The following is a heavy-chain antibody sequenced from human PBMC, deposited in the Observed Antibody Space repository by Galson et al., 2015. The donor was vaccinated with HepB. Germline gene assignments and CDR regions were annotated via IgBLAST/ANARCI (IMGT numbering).Heavy chain of an antibody. CDR3: ARLGGANMNWFDP. CDR2: IYPADSDT. J-gene: IGHJ5*02. D-gene: IGHD2/OR15-2a*01. V-gene: IGHV5-51*03. CDR1: GYSFAIYW. Sequence: QSGAEVKKPGESLKISCKGSGYSFAIYWVVWVRQMPGKGLEWMGSIYPADSDTRYSPSFQGQVTISADKSITTAYLQWNSLTASDSAMYYCARLGGANMNWFDPWGQGTLVTVSS.